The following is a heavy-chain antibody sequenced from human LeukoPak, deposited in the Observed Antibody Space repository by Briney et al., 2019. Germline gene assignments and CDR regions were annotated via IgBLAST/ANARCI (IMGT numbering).Heavy chain of an antibody. D-gene: IGHD6-13*01. CDR3: VKDVRGSSWYYFDY. Sequence: GGSLRLSCSASGFTFSSYAMHWVRQVPGKGLEYVSAISSNGGSTYYADSVKGRFTISRGNSKNTLYLQMSSLRAEDTAVYYCVKDVRGSSWYYFDYWGQGTLVTVSS. J-gene: IGHJ4*02. V-gene: IGHV3-64D*06. CDR2: ISSNGGST. CDR1: GFTFSSYA.